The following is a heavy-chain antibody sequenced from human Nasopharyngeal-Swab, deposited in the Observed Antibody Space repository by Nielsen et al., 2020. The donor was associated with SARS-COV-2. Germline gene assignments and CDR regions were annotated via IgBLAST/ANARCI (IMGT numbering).Heavy chain of an antibody. CDR3: AKDPYYDFWSGYYFDY. CDR1: GFTFSSYA. V-gene: IGHV3-23*01. J-gene: IGHJ4*02. CDR2: ISGSGGSR. D-gene: IGHD3-3*01. Sequence: GESLKISCAASGFTFSSYAMSWVRQAPGKGLEWVSAISGSGGSRYYADSVKGRFTISRDNSKNTLYLQMNSLRAEDTAVYYCAKDPYYDFWSGYYFDYWGQGTLVTVSS.